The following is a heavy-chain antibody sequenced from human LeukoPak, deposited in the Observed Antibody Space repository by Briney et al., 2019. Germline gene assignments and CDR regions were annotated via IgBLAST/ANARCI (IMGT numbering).Heavy chain of an antibody. J-gene: IGHJ4*02. CDR3: ASWEASTNY. V-gene: IGHV3-7*01. CDR2: IKQDGRDK. CDR1: GLFFSTNW. D-gene: IGHD1-26*01. Sequence: GGSLRLSCAASGLFFSTNWMSWVRRAPGKGLGWVSTIKQDGRDKYYVGSVKGRFTMSRDNGKNSVYLQMNSLRAEDTAVYYCASWEASTNYWGQGTLVTVSS.